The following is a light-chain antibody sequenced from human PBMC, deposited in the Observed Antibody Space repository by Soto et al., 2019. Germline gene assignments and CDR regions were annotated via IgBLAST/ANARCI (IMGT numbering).Light chain of an antibody. Sequence: QSVLTQPPSASGTPGQRVTISCSGSSSNIGSNYVYWYQQLPGTAPKLLIYSDNERPSGVPDRFSGSKSGTSASLAISGPRSEDEADYYCAAWDDSLSGWVFGGGTKVTVL. J-gene: IGLJ3*02. CDR1: SSNIGSNY. V-gene: IGLV1-47*02. CDR3: AAWDDSLSGWV. CDR2: SDN.